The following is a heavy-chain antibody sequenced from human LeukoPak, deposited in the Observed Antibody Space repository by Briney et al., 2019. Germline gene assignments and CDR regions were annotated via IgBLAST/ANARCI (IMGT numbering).Heavy chain of an antibody. V-gene: IGHV3-7*01. CDR2: IKQDGSEK. Sequence: PGGSLRLSCAASGFTFSSYWMSWVRQAPGKGLEWVANIKQDGSEKYYVDSVKGRFTISRDNAKNSLYLQMNSLRAEDTAAYYCARDRHGNLLRAATVDYWGQGTLVTVSS. J-gene: IGHJ4*02. CDR1: GFTFSSYW. CDR3: ARDRHGNLLRAATVDY. D-gene: IGHD2-2*01.